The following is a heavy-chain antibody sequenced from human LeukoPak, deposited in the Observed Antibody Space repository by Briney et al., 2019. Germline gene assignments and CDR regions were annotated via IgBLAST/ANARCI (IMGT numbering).Heavy chain of an antibody. V-gene: IGHV4-39*07. CDR3: ARGTSIVGGDY. J-gene: IGHJ4*02. D-gene: IGHD3-22*01. CDR1: GGSISSSSYY. CDR2: IYYSGST. Sequence: SETLSLTCTVFGGSISSSSYYWGWIRQPPGKGLEWIGSIYYSGSTYYNPSLKSRVTISVDTSKNQFSLKLSSVTAADTAVYYCARGTSIVGGDYWGQGTLVTVSS.